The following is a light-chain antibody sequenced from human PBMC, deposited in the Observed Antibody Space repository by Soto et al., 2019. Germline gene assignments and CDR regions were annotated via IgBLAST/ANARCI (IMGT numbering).Light chain of an antibody. J-gene: IGLJ1*01. V-gene: IGLV2-14*03. CDR3: CSFTGSATYV. CDR1: SSDVGGYKY. CDR2: DVS. Sequence: QSALTQPASVSGSPGQSITISCTGTSSDVGGYKYVSWYQQHPGKAPKVIIYDVSNRPSGISNRFSGSKSGNTASLTISGLQAEDEADYYCCSFTGSATYVFGTGTKVTVL.